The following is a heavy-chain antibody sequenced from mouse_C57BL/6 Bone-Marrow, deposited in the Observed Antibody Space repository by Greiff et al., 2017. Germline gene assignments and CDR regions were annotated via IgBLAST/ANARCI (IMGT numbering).Heavy chain of an antibody. Sequence: VQLQQSGPGLVQPSQSLSITCTVSGFSLTRHGVHWVRQSPGKGLEWLGVIWRGGGTDYNAAFMYRLGISKANSKCHVFFKMNSLQADDTALYYGVKKCAPSTGSWFAYWGQGTLVTVAA. J-gene: IGHJ3*01. V-gene: IGHV2-5*01. CDR3: VKKCAPSTGSWFAY. CDR2: IWRGGGT. CDR1: GFSLTRHG.